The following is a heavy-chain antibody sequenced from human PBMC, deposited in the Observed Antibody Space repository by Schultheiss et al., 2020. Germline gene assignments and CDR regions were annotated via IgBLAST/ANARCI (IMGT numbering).Heavy chain of an antibody. CDR1: GGSISSYY. J-gene: IGHJ4*02. V-gene: IGHV4-59*05. CDR3: ARLFYQSGSHDY. Sequence: SQTLSLTCTVSGGSISSYYWSWIRQPPGKGLEWIGSIYYSGSTYYNPSLKSRVTISVDTSKNQFSLKLSSVTAADTAVYYCARLFYQSGSHDYWGQGTLVTVSS. CDR2: IYYSGST. D-gene: IGHD1-26*01.